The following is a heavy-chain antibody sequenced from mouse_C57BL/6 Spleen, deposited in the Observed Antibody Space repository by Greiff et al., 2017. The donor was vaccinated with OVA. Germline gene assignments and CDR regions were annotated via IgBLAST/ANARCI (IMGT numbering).Heavy chain of an antibody. J-gene: IGHJ4*01. CDR3: ARSPLTTVVEDYAMDY. D-gene: IGHD1-1*01. V-gene: IGHV1-54*01. CDR2: INPGSGGT. CDR1: GYAFTNYL. Sequence: QVQLQQSGAELVRPGPSVKVSCKASGYAFTNYLIEWVKQRPGQGLEWIGVINPGSGGTNYNEKFKGKATLTADKSSSTAYMQLSSLTSEDSAVYFCARSPLTTVVEDYAMDYWGQGTSVTVSS.